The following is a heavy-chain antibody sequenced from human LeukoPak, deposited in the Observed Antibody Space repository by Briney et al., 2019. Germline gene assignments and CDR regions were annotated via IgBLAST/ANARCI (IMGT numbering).Heavy chain of an antibody. CDR1: GYRFTSYW. D-gene: IGHD2-2*02. V-gene: IGHV5-51*01. J-gene: IGHJ4*02. Sequence: GESLKTSCKGSGYRFTSYWIGWVRQMPGKGLEWMGLIYPDDSDTRYSPSFQGQVTISADKFISTAYLQWSSLKASDTAMYYCAIGGDSTTSCYRCFDYWGQGTLVTVSS. CDR3: AIGGDSTTSCYRCFDY. CDR2: IYPDDSDT.